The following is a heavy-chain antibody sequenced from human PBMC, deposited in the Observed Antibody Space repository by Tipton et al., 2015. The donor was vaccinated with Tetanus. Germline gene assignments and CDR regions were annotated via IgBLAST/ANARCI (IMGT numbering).Heavy chain of an antibody. V-gene: IGHV3-7*01. J-gene: IGHJ5*02. Sequence: SLRLSCAASGFTFNTYWMSWARQAPGKGLEWVAYIKYDESHKYYVDSVKGRFTISRDNAKNSLYLQMNSLRVDDTAVYYCARGMSFDPWGQGPLLPVSS. CDR1: GFTFNTYW. CDR2: IKYDESHK. CDR3: ARGMSFDP.